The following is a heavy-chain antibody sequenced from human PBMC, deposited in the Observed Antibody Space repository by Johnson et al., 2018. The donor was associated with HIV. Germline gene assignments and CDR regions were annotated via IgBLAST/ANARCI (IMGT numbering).Heavy chain of an antibody. CDR1: GFTFDDYG. Sequence: VQLVESGGGVVRPGGSLRLSCAASGFTFDDYGMTWVRQVPGKGLEWVSGINWNGGRTGYADSVKGRFPISRDNAKNSLYLQMNILRAEDTALYYCALERGGDSAFDFWGQGTMVTVSS. CDR2: INWNGGRT. J-gene: IGHJ3*01. D-gene: IGHD3-16*01. CDR3: ALERGGDSAFDF. V-gene: IGHV3-20*04.